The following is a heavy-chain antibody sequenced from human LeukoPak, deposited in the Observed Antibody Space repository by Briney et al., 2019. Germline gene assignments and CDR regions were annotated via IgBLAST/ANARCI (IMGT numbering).Heavy chain of an antibody. CDR2: IYTSGST. Sequence: PSETLSLTCTVSGGPMSSYHWSWIRQPAGKGLEWIGHIYTSGSTNYNPSLESRVTMSVDTSKNQFSLKLSSVTAADTAVYYCARGNEMISGYYHGMDVWGQGTTVTVSS. J-gene: IGHJ6*02. CDR3: ARGNEMISGYYHGMDV. CDR1: GGPMSSYH. D-gene: IGHD3-22*01. V-gene: IGHV4-4*07.